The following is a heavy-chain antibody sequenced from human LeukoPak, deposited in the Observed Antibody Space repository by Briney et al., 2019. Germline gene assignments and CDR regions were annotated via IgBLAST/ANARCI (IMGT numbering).Heavy chain of an antibody. CDR2: ISAYNGNT. Sequence: ASVTVTCKASGYTFTSYGISWVRQAPGQGLEWMGWISAYNGNTNYAQKLQGRVTMTTDTSTSTAYMELTSLRSDDTAVYYCARNKGSWDSFEYWGQGTLVTVSS. J-gene: IGHJ4*02. CDR1: GYTFTSYG. V-gene: IGHV1-18*01. CDR3: ARNKGSWDSFEY. D-gene: IGHD3-16*01.